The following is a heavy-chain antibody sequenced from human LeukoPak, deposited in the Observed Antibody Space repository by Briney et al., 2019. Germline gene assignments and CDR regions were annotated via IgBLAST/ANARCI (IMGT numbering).Heavy chain of an antibody. V-gene: IGHV1-2*02. CDR3: ARDVGEYCSSTNCYASHY. CDR1: GYTFTGYY. Sequence: ASVKVSCKASGYTFTGYYIHWVRQAPGQGLEGMGWINPHNGGTNYAQKFQGGVTMTRDTSITTAYMELSSLRSDDTAVYYCARDVGEYCSSTNCYASHYWGQGTLVTVSS. CDR2: INPHNGGT. D-gene: IGHD2-2*01. J-gene: IGHJ4*02.